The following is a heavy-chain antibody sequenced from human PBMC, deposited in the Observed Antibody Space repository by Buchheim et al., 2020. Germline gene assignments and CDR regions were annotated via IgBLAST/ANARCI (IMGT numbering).Heavy chain of an antibody. CDR2: TNTDGTYT. D-gene: IGHD1-1*01. J-gene: IGHJ6*02. CDR1: GFSFSSCW. Sequence: EVQLVESGGGLVQPGGSLRLSCAASGFSFSSCWMHWVRQTPGKGLLWVSRTNTDGTYTSYADSVKGRFTISRANARNMVYLEMNSLRAEDTAVYYCARDIYNMDVWGQGTT. CDR3: ARDIYNMDV. V-gene: IGHV3-74*01.